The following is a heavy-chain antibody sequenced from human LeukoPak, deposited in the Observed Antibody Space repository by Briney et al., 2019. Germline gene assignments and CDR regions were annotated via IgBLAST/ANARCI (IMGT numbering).Heavy chain of an antibody. CDR3: ATYLSGSYLSWFDS. J-gene: IGHJ5*01. Sequence: SETLSLTCSVSGGSMNSYYWSWIRQSPGKGLEWIGYIYYSGSTNYNPSLKSRVTISVDTSKNQFSLKLSSVTAADTAVYYCATYLSGSYLSWFDSWGQGTLVTVSS. D-gene: IGHD1-26*01. CDR1: GGSMNSYY. CDR2: IYYSGST. V-gene: IGHV4-59*08.